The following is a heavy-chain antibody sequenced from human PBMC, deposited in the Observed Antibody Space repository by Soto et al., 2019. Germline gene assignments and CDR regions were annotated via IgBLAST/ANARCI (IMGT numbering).Heavy chain of an antibody. CDR1: GFTFSSYA. CDR3: AKDLGGGKGVPYCYMDV. J-gene: IGHJ6*03. V-gene: IGHV3-23*01. Sequence: GGSLRLSCAASGFTFSSYAMSWVRQAPGKGLEWVSAISGSGGSTYYADSVKGRFTISRDNSKNTLYLQMNSLRAEDTAVYYCAKDLGGGKGVPYCYMDVWGKGTTVTVSS. D-gene: IGHD3-10*01. CDR2: ISGSGGST.